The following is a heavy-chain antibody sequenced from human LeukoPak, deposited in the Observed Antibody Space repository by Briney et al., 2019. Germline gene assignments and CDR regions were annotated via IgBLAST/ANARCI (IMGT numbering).Heavy chain of an antibody. CDR2: IIPIFGTA. J-gene: IGHJ4*02. Sequence: SVNVSCKASGYIFTNYYIHWVRQAPGQGLEWMGGIIPIFGTANYAQKFQGRVTITADESTSTAYMELSSLRSEDTAVYYCAREDYYDSSGSDYWGQGTLVTVSS. CDR1: GYIFTNYY. V-gene: IGHV1-69*13. CDR3: AREDYYDSSGSDY. D-gene: IGHD3-22*01.